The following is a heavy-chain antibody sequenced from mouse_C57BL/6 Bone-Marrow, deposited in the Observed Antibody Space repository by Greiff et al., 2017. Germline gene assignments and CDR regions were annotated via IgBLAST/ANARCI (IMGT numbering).Heavy chain of an antibody. CDR3: ARENYGSSLDY. D-gene: IGHD1-1*01. J-gene: IGHJ2*01. CDR1: GYSITSGYF. V-gene: IGHV3-6*01. CDR2: ISYDGSN. Sequence: EVQLVESGPGLVKPSQSLSLTCSVTGYSITSGYFWNWIRQFPGNKLEWMGYISYDGSNNYNPSLKNRISFTRDTSKNQFFLKLNSVTTEDTATYYVARENYGSSLDYWGQGTTLTVSS.